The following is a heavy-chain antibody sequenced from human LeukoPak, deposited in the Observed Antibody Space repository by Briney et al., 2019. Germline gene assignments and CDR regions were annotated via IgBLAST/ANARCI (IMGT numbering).Heavy chain of an antibody. D-gene: IGHD3-22*01. J-gene: IGHJ4*02. CDR2: MNPNSGNT. Sequence: VASVKVSCKASGYTFTSYGISWVRQAPGQGLEWMGWMNPNSGNTGYAQKFQGRVTMTRNTSISTAYMELSSLRSEDTAVYYCARDLYYYDSSGYYYDNGYWGQGTLVTVSS. CDR3: ARDLYYYDSSGYYYDNGY. V-gene: IGHV1-8*02. CDR1: GYTFTSYG.